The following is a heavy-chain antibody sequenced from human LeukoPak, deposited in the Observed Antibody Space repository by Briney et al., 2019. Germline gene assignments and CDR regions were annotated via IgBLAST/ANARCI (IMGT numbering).Heavy chain of an antibody. CDR3: ARDGAFDI. J-gene: IGHJ3*02. CDR1: GGSISNSNSF. V-gene: IGHV4-39*02. CDR2: IYYSGIT. Sequence: PSETLSLTCTVSGGSISNSNSFWAWIRQPPGKGLEWIGTIYYSGITHYSPSLKSRVTITVDTSKNEFSLKLSSVTATDTALYYCARDGAFDIWGQGTMVTVSS.